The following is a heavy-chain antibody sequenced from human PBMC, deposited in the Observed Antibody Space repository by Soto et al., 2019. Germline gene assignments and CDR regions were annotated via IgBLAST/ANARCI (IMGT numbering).Heavy chain of an antibody. CDR2: ISSSSSYI. Sequence: PGGSLRLSCAASGFTFSSYSMNWVRQAPGKGLEWVSSISSSSSYIYYADSVKGRFTISRDNAKNSLYLQMNSLRAEDTAVYYCARNRDYIYDDPLDAFDIWGQGTMVTVSS. V-gene: IGHV3-21*01. D-gene: IGHD3-16*01. CDR1: GFTFSSYS. J-gene: IGHJ3*02. CDR3: ARNRDYIYDDPLDAFDI.